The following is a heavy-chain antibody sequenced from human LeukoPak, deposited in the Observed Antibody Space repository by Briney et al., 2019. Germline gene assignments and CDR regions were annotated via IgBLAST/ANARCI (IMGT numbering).Heavy chain of an antibody. V-gene: IGHV3-30*01. J-gene: IGHJ5*02. CDR1: GFTFSSYA. Sequence: PGGSLRLSCAASGFTFSSYAMHWVRQAPGKGLEWVAVISYDGSNKYYADSVKGRFTISRDNSKNTLYLQMNSLRAEDTAVYYCARSYCSSTSCSGPWFDPRGQGALVTVSS. D-gene: IGHD2-2*01. CDR2: ISYDGSNK. CDR3: ARSYCSSTSCSGPWFDP.